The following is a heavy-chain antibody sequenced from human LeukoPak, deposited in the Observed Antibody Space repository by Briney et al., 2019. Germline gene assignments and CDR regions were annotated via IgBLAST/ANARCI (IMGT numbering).Heavy chain of an antibody. J-gene: IGHJ4*02. CDR2: IYYSGST. V-gene: IGHV4-61*01. CDR3: ASKGRGITISDY. D-gene: IGHD3-9*01. CDR1: GGSVSSGSYY. Sequence: SETLSLTCTVSGGSVSSGSYYWSWIRQPPGKGLEWIGYIYYSGSTNYNPSLKSRVTTSVDTSKNQFSLKLSSVTAADTAVYYCASKGRGITISDYWGQGTLVTVSS.